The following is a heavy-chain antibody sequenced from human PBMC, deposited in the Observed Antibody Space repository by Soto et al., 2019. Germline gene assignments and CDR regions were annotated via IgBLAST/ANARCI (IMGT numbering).Heavy chain of an antibody. CDR2: IYYSGST. CDR1: GGSISSGGYY. Sequence: PSETLSLTCTVSGGSISSGGYYWSWIRQHPGKGLEWIGYIYYSGSTNYNPSLKSRVTISVDTSKNQFSLKLSSVTAADTAVYYCARHGYSSSWAPYYYYYMDVWGKGTTVTVSS. CDR3: ARHGYSSSWAPYYYYYMDV. V-gene: IGHV4-61*08. J-gene: IGHJ6*03. D-gene: IGHD6-13*01.